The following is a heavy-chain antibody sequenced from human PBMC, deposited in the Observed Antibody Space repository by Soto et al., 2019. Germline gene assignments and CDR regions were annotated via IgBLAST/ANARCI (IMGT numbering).Heavy chain of an antibody. Sequence: ASVKVSCKASGYTFTSYDINWVRQATGQGLEWMGWMNPNSGNTGYAQKFQGRVTMTRNTSISTAYMELSSLRSEDTAVYYCATRDCSSTSCYLRAANWFDPWGQGTLVTVSS. CDR1: GYTFTSYD. V-gene: IGHV1-8*01. J-gene: IGHJ5*02. CDR2: MNPNSGNT. D-gene: IGHD2-2*01. CDR3: ATRDCSSTSCYLRAANWFDP.